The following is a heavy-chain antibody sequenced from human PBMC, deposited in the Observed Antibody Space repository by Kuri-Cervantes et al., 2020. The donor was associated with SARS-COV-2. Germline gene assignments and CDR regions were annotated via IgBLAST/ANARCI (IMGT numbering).Heavy chain of an antibody. CDR3: ARQVGLSLDEYGMDI. J-gene: IGHJ6*02. V-gene: IGHV4-39*01. Sequence: SETLSLTCSVSGASISSNTYYWGWIRQPPGKGLEWIGSVSYTGNTYLNPSLKSRVTISVHTSKTQFSLNLSSVTVADTAVYYCARQVGLSLDEYGMDIWGQGTTVTVSS. CDR2: VSYTGNT. D-gene: IGHD1-26*01. CDR1: GASISSNTYY.